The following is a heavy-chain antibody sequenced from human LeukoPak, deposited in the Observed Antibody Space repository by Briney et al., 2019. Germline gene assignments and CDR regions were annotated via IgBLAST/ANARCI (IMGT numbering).Heavy chain of an antibody. D-gene: IGHD6-6*01. V-gene: IGHV1-69*05. CDR2: IIPISGTA. Sequence: GASVKVSCKASGYTFTSYAINWVRQAPGQGLEWMGGIIPISGTADYAQKFQGRVTITTDESTSTAYTELSSLRSEDTAIYYCATGLSSSSGFDYWGQGTLVTVSS. CDR1: GYTFTSYA. J-gene: IGHJ4*02. CDR3: ATGLSSSSGFDY.